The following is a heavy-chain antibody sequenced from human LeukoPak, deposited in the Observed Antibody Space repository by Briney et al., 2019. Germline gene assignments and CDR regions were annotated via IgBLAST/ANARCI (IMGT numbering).Heavy chain of an antibody. CDR3: ARRQFLFRSSWYGGLDYYYYMDV. CDR1: GDSISSYY. Sequence: SETLSLTCTVSGDSISSYYWSWIRQPPGKGLEWVGYIYYSGSTNYNTSLKSRVTISVDTSKNQFSLKLSSVTAAETAVYYCARRQFLFRSSWYGGLDYYYYMDVRGKGTTVTISS. D-gene: IGHD6-13*01. V-gene: IGHV4-59*12. J-gene: IGHJ6*03. CDR2: IYYSGST.